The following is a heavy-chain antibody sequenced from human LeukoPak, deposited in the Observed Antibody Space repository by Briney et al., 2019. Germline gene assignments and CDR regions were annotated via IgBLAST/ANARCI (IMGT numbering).Heavy chain of an antibody. CDR2: IYTSGST. V-gene: IGHV4-4*07. CDR3: ARESGDSTDLGYMDV. CDR1: GGSISSYY. Sequence: PSETLSLTCTVSGGSISSYYWSWIRQPAGKGLEWIGRIYTSGSTNYNPSLKSRVTMSVDTSKNQFPLKLSSVTAADTAVYYCARESGDSTDLGYMDVWGKGTTVTISS. J-gene: IGHJ6*03. D-gene: IGHD6-13*01.